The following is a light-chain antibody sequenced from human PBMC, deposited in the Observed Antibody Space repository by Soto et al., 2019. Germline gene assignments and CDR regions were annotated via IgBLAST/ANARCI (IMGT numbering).Light chain of an antibody. CDR2: DAS. CDR1: QSVSSY. J-gene: IGKJ2*01. CDR3: QQRSNWPT. V-gene: IGKV3-11*01. Sequence: ESVLTQPPATRSLSPGERATLSCRASQSVSSYLAWYQQKPGQAPRLLIYDASNRATGIPARFSGSGSGTDFTLTISSLEPEDFAVYYCQQRSNWPTFGQGTKLEIK.